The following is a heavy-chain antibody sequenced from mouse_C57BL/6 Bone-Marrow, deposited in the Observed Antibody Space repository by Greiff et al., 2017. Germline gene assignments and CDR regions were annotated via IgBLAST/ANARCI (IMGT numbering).Heavy chain of an antibody. D-gene: IGHD3-2*02. J-gene: IGHJ3*01. CDR3: ARFQAGFAY. CDR1: GYTFTNYW. V-gene: IGHV1-64*01. Sequence: VQLQQPGAELVKPGASVKLSCKASGYTFTNYWMHWVKQRPGQGLEWIGMMHPNGGSPDYNEKFKGKATFTADTSSNTAYMQLSSLTTEDSAIYYCARFQAGFAYWGQGTLVTVSA. CDR2: MHPNGGSP.